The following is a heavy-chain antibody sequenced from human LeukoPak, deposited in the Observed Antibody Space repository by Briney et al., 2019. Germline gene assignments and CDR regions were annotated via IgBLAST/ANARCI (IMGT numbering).Heavy chain of an antibody. D-gene: IGHD6-13*01. CDR1: GYTFTSYG. CDR2: MNPNSGNT. Sequence: ASVKVSCKASGYTFTSYGISWVRQATGQGLEWMGWMNPNSGNTGYAQKFQGRVTMTRNTSISTAYMELSSLRSEDTAVYYCARNGPSSSWYGGGYWGQGTLVTVSS. V-gene: IGHV1-8*02. CDR3: ARNGPSSSWYGGGY. J-gene: IGHJ4*02.